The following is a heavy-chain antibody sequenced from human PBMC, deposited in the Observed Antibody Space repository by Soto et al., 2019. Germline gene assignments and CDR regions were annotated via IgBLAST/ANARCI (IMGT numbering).Heavy chain of an antibody. Sequence: SETLCLTCAVYGGSFSGSDWSWIRQPPGKGLEWIGEINHSGSTNYNPSLKSRVTISVDTSKNQFSLKLSSVTAADTAVYYCARQKWLKYYFDYWGQGTLVTVSS. J-gene: IGHJ4*02. V-gene: IGHV4-34*01. D-gene: IGHD6-19*01. CDR3: ARQKWLKYYFDY. CDR2: INHSGST. CDR1: GGSFSGSD.